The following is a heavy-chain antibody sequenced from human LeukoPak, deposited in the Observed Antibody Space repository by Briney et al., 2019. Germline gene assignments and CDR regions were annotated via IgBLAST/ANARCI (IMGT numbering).Heavy chain of an antibody. CDR3: ARGNYYDSSGHTGDY. V-gene: IGHV1-69*02. Sequence: SVKVSCKASGDTFIPYTFSWVRQAPGQGLEWMGRIIPSLDISNYAQKFQGRVTLSADKATTTTYMELTSLRSEDTAVYYCARGNYYDSSGHTGDYWGQGTLVTVSS. CDR1: GDTFIPYT. J-gene: IGHJ4*02. CDR2: IIPSLDIS. D-gene: IGHD3-22*01.